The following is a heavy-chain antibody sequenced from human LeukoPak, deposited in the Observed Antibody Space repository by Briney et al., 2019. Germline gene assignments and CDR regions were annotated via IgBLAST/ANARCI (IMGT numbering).Heavy chain of an antibody. CDR1: TFTFSSYT. J-gene: IGHJ3*02. V-gene: IGHV3-21*01. Sequence: GGSLRLSCAASTFTFSSYTMNWVRQAPGTGLEWVSSISSSGSYIYYADSLKGRFTVSRDNARKSLYLQMNSLRAEDTAVYYCARASDLDWGSYRWDAFDIWGQGTMVTVSS. D-gene: IGHD3-16*02. CDR3: ARASDLDWGSYRWDAFDI. CDR2: ISSSGSYI.